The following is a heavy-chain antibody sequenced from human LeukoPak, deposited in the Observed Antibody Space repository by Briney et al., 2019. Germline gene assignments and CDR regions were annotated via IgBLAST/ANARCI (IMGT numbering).Heavy chain of an antibody. CDR3: ASSYFYDGNRYFDY. D-gene: IGHD3-22*01. CDR2: IYYTGST. Sequence: PSETLSLTCNVSGGSITSYYWNWIRQTPGKGLEWIGYIYYTGSTNSNPSLKSQLTISLDTSKNQFSLKLTSVTAADTAIYYCASSYFYDGNRYFDYWGQGALVTVSS. CDR1: GGSITSYY. J-gene: IGHJ4*02. V-gene: IGHV4-59*08.